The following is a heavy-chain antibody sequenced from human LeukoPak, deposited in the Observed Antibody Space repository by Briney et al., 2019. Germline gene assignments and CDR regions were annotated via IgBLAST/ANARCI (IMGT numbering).Heavy chain of an antibody. J-gene: IGHJ4*02. Sequence: GGSLRLSCAASGFTFSSYWMSWVRQAPGKGLEWVANIKQDGSEKYYVDSVKGRFTISRDNAKNSLYLQMNSLRAEDTAVYYCARSGYYYDSSGYYLDYWGQGTLVTVSS. CDR1: GFTFSSYW. D-gene: IGHD3-22*01. CDR3: ARSGYYYDSSGYYLDY. CDR2: IKQDGSEK. V-gene: IGHV3-7*01.